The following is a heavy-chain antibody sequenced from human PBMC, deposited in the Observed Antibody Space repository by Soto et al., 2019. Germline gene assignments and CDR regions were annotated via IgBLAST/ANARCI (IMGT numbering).Heavy chain of an antibody. V-gene: IGHV1-69*12. CDR2: IIPIFGTA. D-gene: IGHD2-2*01. J-gene: IGHJ5*02. Sequence: QVQLVQSGAEVKKPGSSVKVSCKASGGTFSSYAISWVRQAPGQGLEWMGGIIPIFGTANYAQKFQGRVTITADESTSTAYMELSSLRSEDTAVYYCARDAPGLSTSCYAGDNWFDPWGQGTLVTVSS. CDR1: GGTFSSYA. CDR3: ARDAPGLSTSCYAGDNWFDP.